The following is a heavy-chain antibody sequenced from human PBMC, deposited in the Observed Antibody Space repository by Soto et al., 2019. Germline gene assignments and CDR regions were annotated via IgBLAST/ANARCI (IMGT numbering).Heavy chain of an antibody. V-gene: IGHV4-39*01. CDR1: GGSISSSSYY. D-gene: IGHD6-19*01. J-gene: IGHJ4*02. CDR2: IYYSGST. CDR3: ARLPRISKWLVSSGDY. Sequence: SETLSLTCTVSGGSISSSSYYWGWIRQPPGKGLEWIGSIYYSGSTYYNPSLKSRVTISVDTSKNQFSLKLSSVTAADTAVYYCARLPRISKWLVSSGDYWGQGTLVTVSS.